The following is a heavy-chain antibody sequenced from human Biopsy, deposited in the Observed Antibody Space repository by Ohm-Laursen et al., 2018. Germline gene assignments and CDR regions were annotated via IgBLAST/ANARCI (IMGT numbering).Heavy chain of an antibody. Sequence: SDTLSLTCTVSGGSIRSDYWSWIRQSPRKGLEWIGHISGRGATNYNPSLKSRATISVDTSKNQFSLKVTSVTAADTAVYYCARLTGDPSYWGQGILVTVSS. CDR2: ISGRGAT. D-gene: IGHD7-27*01. V-gene: IGHV4-59*07. CDR1: GGSIRSDY. CDR3: ARLTGDPSY. J-gene: IGHJ4*02.